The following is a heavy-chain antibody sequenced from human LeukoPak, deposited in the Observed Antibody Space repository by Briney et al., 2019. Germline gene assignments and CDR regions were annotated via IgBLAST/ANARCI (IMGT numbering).Heavy chain of an antibody. CDR1: GFIFSDYG. J-gene: IGHJ5*02. CDR3: AKDSRSSVFDP. V-gene: IGHV3-33*06. D-gene: IGHD1-26*01. Sequence: PGGSLRLSCAASGFIFSDYGMHWVRQAPGKGLEWVAVIWNNGNNRYADSVRGRFTISRDDSKNTLYLQMDSLRAEDTAVYYCAKDSRSSVFDPWGREPWSPSPQ. CDR2: IWNNGNNR.